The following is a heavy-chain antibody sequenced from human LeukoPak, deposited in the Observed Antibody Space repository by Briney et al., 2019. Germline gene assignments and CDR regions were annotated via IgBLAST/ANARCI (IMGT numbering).Heavy chain of an antibody. CDR2: IYTSGST. D-gene: IGHD6-13*01. V-gene: IGHV4-61*02. CDR3: AREAEGIAAAGTFDY. CDR1: GASISSGSYY. J-gene: IGHJ4*02. Sequence: PSQTLSLTCTVSGASISSGSYYWSWIRQPAGKGLEWIGRIYTSGSTNYNPSLKSRVTISVDTSKNQFSLKLSSVTAADTAVYYCAREAEGIAAAGTFDYWGQGTLVTVSS.